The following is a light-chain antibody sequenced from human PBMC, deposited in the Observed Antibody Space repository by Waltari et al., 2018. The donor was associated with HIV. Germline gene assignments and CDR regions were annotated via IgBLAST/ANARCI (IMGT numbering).Light chain of an antibody. CDR2: EVT. Sequence: QSALNQPASVSGSPGQQITISCTGTFSDAGSYNLVSCYQKHPGEAPKIMIYEVTKRPSGVSSRFSGSKSGNTASLTISGLQAEDEADYYCCSYAGSRIHVVFGGGTKLTVL. CDR3: CSYAGSRIHVV. CDR1: FSDAGSYNL. J-gene: IGLJ2*01. V-gene: IGLV2-23*02.